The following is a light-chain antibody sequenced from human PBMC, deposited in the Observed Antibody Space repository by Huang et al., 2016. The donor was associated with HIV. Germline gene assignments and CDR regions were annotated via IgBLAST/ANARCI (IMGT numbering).Light chain of an antibody. Sequence: DIQMTQSPSTLSASVGDRVTITCRASQSISCWLAWYQQKPGKAPELLIYKASNLETGVPSRFSGSGSGTEFTLTISSLQPDDFATYYCHQYNSYPLTFGGGTKVEIK. J-gene: IGKJ4*01. CDR1: QSISCW. V-gene: IGKV1-5*03. CDR2: KAS. CDR3: HQYNSYPLT.